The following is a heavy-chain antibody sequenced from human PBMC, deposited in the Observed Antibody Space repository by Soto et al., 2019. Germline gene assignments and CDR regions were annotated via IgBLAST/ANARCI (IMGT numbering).Heavy chain of an antibody. J-gene: IGHJ3*02. V-gene: IGHV4-59*01. D-gene: IGHD4-17*01. Sequence: TSETLSLTCTVSGGSISSYYWSWIRQPPGKGLEWIGYIYYSGSTNYNPSLKSRVTISVDTSKNQFSLKLSSVTAADTAVYYCARTLRVDDAFDIWGQGTMVTVSS. CDR1: GGSISSYY. CDR2: IYYSGST. CDR3: ARTLRVDDAFDI.